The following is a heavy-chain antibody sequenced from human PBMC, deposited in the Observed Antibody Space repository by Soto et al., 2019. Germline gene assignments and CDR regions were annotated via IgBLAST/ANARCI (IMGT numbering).Heavy chain of an antibody. V-gene: IGHV1-24*01. CDR1: GYTLTELS. Sequence: ASVKVSCKVSGYTLTELSMHWVRQAPGKGPEWMGGFDPEDGETIYAQKFQGRVTMTEDTSTDTAYMELSSLRSEDTAVYYCATDMGRGYCSGGSCYYLGRAFDIWGQGTMVTVSS. CDR2: FDPEDGET. D-gene: IGHD2-15*01. J-gene: IGHJ3*02. CDR3: ATDMGRGYCSGGSCYYLGRAFDI.